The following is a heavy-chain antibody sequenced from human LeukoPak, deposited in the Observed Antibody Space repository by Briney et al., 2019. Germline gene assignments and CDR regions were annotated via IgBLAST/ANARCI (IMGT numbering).Heavy chain of an antibody. V-gene: IGHV3-21*01. D-gene: IGHD3-22*01. CDR2: ISSSSSYI. CDR3: ARVGSSGYYEDY. J-gene: IGHJ4*02. Sequence: GGSLRLSCAASGFTFSSYSMNWVRQAPGKGLEWVSSISSSSSYIYYADSVKGRFTISRDNAKNSLYLQMNSLRAEDTAVYYCARVGSSGYYEDYWGQGTLVTVSS. CDR1: GFTFSSYS.